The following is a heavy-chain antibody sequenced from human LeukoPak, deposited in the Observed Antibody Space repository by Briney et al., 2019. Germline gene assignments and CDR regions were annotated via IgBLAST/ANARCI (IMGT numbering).Heavy chain of an antibody. CDR3: ARDSHDFWSGYQYGMDV. CDR2: ISSSSSYI. D-gene: IGHD3-3*01. J-gene: IGHJ6*02. Sequence: GGSLRLSCAASGFTFSSYSMNWVRQAPGKGLEWVSSISSSSSYIYYADSVKGRFTISRDNAKNSLYLQMNSLRAEDTAVYYCARDSHDFWSGYQYGMDVWGQGTKVTVSS. CDR1: GFTFSSYS. V-gene: IGHV3-21*01.